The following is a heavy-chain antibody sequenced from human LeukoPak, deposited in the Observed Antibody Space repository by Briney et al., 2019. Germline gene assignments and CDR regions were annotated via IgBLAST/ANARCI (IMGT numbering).Heavy chain of an antibody. D-gene: IGHD2-8*01. CDR3: ARSTKNRAAPYFYFYYMDV. J-gene: IGHJ6*03. CDR1: GGSISSYY. V-gene: IGHV4-59*01. CDR2: ISYSGST. Sequence: SETLSLTCTVSGGSISSYYWSWIRQPPGKGLEWIGFISYSGSTNYNPPLKSRVIISVDTSKNQFSLKLNSVTGADTAVYYCARSTKNRAAPYFYFYYMDVWGKGTTVTIFS.